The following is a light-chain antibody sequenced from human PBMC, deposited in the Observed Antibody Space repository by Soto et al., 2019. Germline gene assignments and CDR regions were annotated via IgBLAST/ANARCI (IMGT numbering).Light chain of an antibody. J-gene: IGLJ2*01. CDR3: ASYTSRSTSVI. CDR1: SSDVGGYKY. V-gene: IGLV2-14*01. Sequence: QSALTQPASVSGSPGQSITISCTGTSSDVGGYKYVSWYQQHPDKAPKLIIFEVSNRPSGISSRFSGSKSGNTASLTISGLQADDEADYYCASYTSRSTSVIFGRGTKVNVL. CDR2: EVS.